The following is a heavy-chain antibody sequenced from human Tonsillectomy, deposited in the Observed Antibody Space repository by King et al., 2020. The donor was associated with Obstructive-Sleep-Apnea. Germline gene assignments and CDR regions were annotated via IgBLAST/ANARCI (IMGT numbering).Heavy chain of an antibody. D-gene: IGHD6-13*01. CDR3: AREGRPAAGIYYFDY. J-gene: IGHJ4*02. CDR1: GYTFTSYN. Sequence: QLVQSGAEVKRPGASVTVSCKPSGYTFTSYNIIHCVRQAPGQKLEWMGWMNLGNGNTKYSQKFQGRVTITRDTSANTAHMELSSLRSEDTALYYCAREGRPAAGIYYFDYWGQGTLVTVSS. CDR2: MNLGNGNT. V-gene: IGHV1-3*01.